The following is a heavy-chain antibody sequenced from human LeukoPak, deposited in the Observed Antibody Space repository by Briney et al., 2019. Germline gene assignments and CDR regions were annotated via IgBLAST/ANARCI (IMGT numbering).Heavy chain of an antibody. Sequence: GGSLRLSCAASGFTFSSYSMNWVRQAPGKGLEWVSSISSSSSYIYYADSVKGRFTISRDNAKNSLYLQMNSLRAEDTAVYYCARDLAGLGNALDIWGQGTMVTVSS. J-gene: IGHJ3*02. CDR1: GFTFSSYS. D-gene: IGHD3-3*02. CDR2: ISSSSSYI. V-gene: IGHV3-21*01. CDR3: ARDLAGLGNALDI.